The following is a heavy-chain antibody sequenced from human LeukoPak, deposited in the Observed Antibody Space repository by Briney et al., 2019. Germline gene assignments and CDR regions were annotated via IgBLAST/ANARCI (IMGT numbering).Heavy chain of an antibody. J-gene: IGHJ4*02. Sequence: SETLSLTCTVSGGSISSYSWSWIRQPPGKGLECIGYIYYSGSTNYNTSLKSRVTISVDTSTNQFSLKLSSVTAADTAVYYCARGVVVVPAAATEAGGFDYWGQGTLVTASS. CDR3: ARGVVVVPAAATEAGGFDY. CDR1: GGSISSYS. CDR2: IYYSGST. D-gene: IGHD2-2*01. V-gene: IGHV4-59*01.